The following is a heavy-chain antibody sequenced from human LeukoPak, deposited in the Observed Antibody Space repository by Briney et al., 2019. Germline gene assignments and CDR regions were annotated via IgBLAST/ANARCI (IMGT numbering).Heavy chain of an antibody. D-gene: IGHD2-21*01. Sequence: ASVKVSCKSSGYTFTDYYMHWVRQAPGQGLEWMGWINPKSGGTNYAQNFQGRVTMTRDTSISTAYMELSRLRSDDTAVYYCARDHSGFKPFDIWGQGTMVTVSS. J-gene: IGHJ3*02. V-gene: IGHV1-2*02. CDR1: GYTFTDYY. CDR2: INPKSGGT. CDR3: ARDHSGFKPFDI.